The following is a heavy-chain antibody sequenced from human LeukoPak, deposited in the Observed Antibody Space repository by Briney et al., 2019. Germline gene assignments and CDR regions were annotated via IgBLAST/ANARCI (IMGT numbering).Heavy chain of an antibody. Sequence: PGGSLRLSCAASGFTFSDYYMSWVRQARGKGVEWVSYISSSGSTIYYADAVKGRFTISRDNAKNSLYLQMNSLRAEDTAVYYCATYCGGDCSTPDLYYWGQGTLVTVSS. CDR2: ISSSGSTI. V-gene: IGHV3-11*01. J-gene: IGHJ4*02. D-gene: IGHD2-21*02. CDR3: ATYCGGDCSTPDLYY. CDR1: GFTFSDYY.